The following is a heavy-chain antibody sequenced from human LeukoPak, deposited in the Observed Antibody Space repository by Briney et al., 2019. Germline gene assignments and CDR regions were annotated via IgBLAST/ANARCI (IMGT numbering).Heavy chain of an antibody. Sequence: SETLSLTCAVSGGSISSSNWWSWVRQPPGKGLEWIGEIYHSGSTNYNPSLKSRVTISVDKSKNQFSLKLSSVTAADTAVYYCARSSTSCCYHFDYWGQGTLVTVSS. CDR2: IYHSGST. V-gene: IGHV4-4*02. CDR3: ARSSTSCCYHFDY. CDR1: GGSISSSNW. D-gene: IGHD2-2*01. J-gene: IGHJ4*02.